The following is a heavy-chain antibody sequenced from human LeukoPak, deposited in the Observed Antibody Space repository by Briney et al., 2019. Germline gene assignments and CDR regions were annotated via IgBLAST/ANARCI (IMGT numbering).Heavy chain of an antibody. CDR2: INHSGST. J-gene: IGHJ3*02. Sequence: SETLSLTCAVYGGPFSGYHWSWIRQPPGKGLEWIGEINHSGSTNYNPSLRSRVTISVDTSKNQFSLKFTSMTAADTAVYYCARSSKTQWLSPGDGFDIWGRGTLVTVSS. V-gene: IGHV4-34*01. CDR1: GGPFSGYH. D-gene: IGHD6-19*01. CDR3: ARSSKTQWLSPGDGFDI.